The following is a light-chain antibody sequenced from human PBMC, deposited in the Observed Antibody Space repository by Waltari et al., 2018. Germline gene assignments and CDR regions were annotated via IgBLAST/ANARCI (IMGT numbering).Light chain of an antibody. V-gene: IGKV3-20*01. Sequence: ESVLAQSPGTLSLSPGERATLSCRASQSVGSIYLAWYQQRPGQPPRVLVYGTASRATGRPDRFSGSRSGSDFTLTIDRLEPEDVAVYFCQVYGGSPLYTFGQGTRLEIK. CDR2: GTA. CDR3: QVYGGSPLYT. J-gene: IGKJ2*01. CDR1: QSVGSIY.